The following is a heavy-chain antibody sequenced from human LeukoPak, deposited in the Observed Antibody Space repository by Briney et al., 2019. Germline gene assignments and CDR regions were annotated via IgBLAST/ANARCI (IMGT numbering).Heavy chain of an antibody. V-gene: IGHV3-20*04. CDR1: GFTFDDYG. D-gene: IGHD3-16*02. J-gene: IGHJ3*02. CDR2: INWNGGST. CDR3: ARGPYVWGSYRPFDAFDI. Sequence: PGGSLRLSCAASGFTFDDYGMSWVRQAPGKGLEWVSGINWNGGSTGYVDSVKGRFTISRDNAKNSLYLQMNSPRAEDTALYYCARGPYVWGSYRPFDAFDIWGQGTMVTVSS.